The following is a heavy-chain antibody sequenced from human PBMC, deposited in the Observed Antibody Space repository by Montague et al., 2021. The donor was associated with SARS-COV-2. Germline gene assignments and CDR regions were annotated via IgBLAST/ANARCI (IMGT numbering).Heavy chain of an antibody. CDR1: GDSINNYY. V-gene: IGHV4-59*01. D-gene: IGHD5-12*01. J-gene: IGHJ4*02. CDR3: ARGSGYSGYALAY. Sequence: SETLSLTCTVSGDSINNYYWSWIRQSPGKGLEYIGYIYYSGGANNYPSRGTYYNPSFESRVAISLDTSENQFSLNLSSVTTADTAVYYCARGSGYSGYALAYWGQGTLVTVSS. CDR2: IYYSGGANNYPSRGT.